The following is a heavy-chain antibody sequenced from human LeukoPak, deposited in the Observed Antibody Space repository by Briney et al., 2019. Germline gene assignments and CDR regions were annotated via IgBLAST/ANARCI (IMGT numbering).Heavy chain of an antibody. Sequence: PGGSLRLSCAASGFTFSSYAMSWVRQAPGKGLEWVLDISGSGGSTYYADSVRGRFTISRDNSKNTLYLQMNSLRAEDTAVYYCAKGYCSNTSCHGSYWYFDLWGRGALVAVSS. CDR1: GFTFSSYA. D-gene: IGHD2-2*01. CDR2: ISGSGGST. V-gene: IGHV3-23*01. J-gene: IGHJ2*01. CDR3: AKGYCSNTSCHGSYWYFDL.